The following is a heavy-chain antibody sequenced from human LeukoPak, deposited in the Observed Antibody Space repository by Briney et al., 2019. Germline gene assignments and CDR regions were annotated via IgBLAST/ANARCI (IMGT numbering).Heavy chain of an antibody. J-gene: IGHJ4*02. V-gene: IGHV4-4*07. CDR1: GVSISSYY. CDR2: IYISGTT. D-gene: IGHD1-1*01. CDR3: AREKLSSSDYFDY. Sequence: SETLSLTCTVSGVSISSYYWSWIRQPAGKGLDWIGRIYISGTTNYNPSLRSRLTMSVDTSKNQSSLKLSSVTAADTAVYYCAREKLSSSDYFDYWGQGTLVTVSS.